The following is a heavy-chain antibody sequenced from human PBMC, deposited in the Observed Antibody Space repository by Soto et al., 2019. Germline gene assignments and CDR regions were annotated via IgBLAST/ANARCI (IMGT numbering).Heavy chain of an antibody. J-gene: IGHJ5*02. V-gene: IGHV4-4*07. CDR1: GASISGFY. Sequence: QVQLQESGPGLVKPSETLSLTCTVSGASISGFYWSWIRKSAGKGLEWIGRIYATGTTDYNPSLKSRVMRSVDTSKKQLSLKLRSVTAADTAVYYCVRDGTKTLRDWFDPWGQGISVTVSS. D-gene: IGHD1-1*01. CDR2: IYATGTT. CDR3: VRDGTKTLRDWFDP.